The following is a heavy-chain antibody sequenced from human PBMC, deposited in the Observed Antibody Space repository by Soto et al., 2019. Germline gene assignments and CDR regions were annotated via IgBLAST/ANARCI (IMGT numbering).Heavy chain of an antibody. Sequence: GRSLRISCGASGLCFINYWMSWVRQSPGKGLEWVANTNEDESEKDYVDSVQGRFTISRDNAKISLFLQMNNLRVEDTAIYYCARDRGYSTFDFWGHGTVVTVSS. J-gene: IGHJ3*01. CDR3: ARDRGYSTFDF. V-gene: IGHV3-7*01. CDR2: TNEDESEK. CDR1: GLCFINYW. D-gene: IGHD1-26*01.